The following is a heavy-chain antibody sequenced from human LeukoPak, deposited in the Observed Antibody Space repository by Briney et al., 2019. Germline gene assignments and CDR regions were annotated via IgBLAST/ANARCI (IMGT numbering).Heavy chain of an antibody. CDR3: ATLRGSGYDYRSPRDAFDI. J-gene: IGHJ3*02. CDR1: GFAFNTQA. V-gene: IGHV3-30*15. CDR2: MSLDGSSI. D-gene: IGHD5-12*01. Sequence: GRSLRLSCVASGFAFNTQAMHWVRQAPGKGLEWLAVMSLDGSSIYYADSVRGRFTISRDNSKNTLFLQMSSLRSEDTAVYYRATLRGSGYDYRSPRDAFDIWGQGTMVTVSS.